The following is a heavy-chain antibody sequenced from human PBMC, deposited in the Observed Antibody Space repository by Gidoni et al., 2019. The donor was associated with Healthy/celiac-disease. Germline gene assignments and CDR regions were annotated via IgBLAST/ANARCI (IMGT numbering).Heavy chain of an antibody. D-gene: IGHD3-22*01. Sequence: EVQLVASGGGLVQPGGSLRLSCAASGFTFSSYAMSWVRQAPGKGLEWVSAISGSGGSTYYADSVKGRFTISRDNSKNTLYLQMNSLRAEDTAVYYCAKDPDYYYDSSGYFDYWGQGTLVTVSS. CDR1: GFTFSSYA. CDR2: ISGSGGST. V-gene: IGHV3-23*04. CDR3: AKDPDYYYDSSGYFDY. J-gene: IGHJ4*02.